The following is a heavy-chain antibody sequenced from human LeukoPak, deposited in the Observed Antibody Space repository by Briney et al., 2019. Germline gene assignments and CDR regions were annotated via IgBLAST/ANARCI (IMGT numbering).Heavy chain of an antibody. J-gene: IGHJ4*02. CDR3: ARHREEQQLGYFDY. CDR2: IYYSGST. Sequence: SETLSLTCTVSGGSISSSSYYWGWIRQPPGKGLEWIGSIYYSGSTYYNPSLKSRVTISVDTSKNQFSLKLSSVTAADTAVYYCARHREEQQLGYFDYWGQGTLVTVSS. V-gene: IGHV4-39*01. D-gene: IGHD6-13*01. CDR1: GGSISSSSYY.